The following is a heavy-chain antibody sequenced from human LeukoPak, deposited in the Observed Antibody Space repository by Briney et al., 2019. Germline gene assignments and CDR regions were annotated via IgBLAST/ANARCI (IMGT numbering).Heavy chain of an antibody. J-gene: IGHJ4*02. CDR1: GGTFSSYA. CDR3: ARPREVTTVTTRYDY. CDR2: IIPILGIA. Sequence: ASVKVSCKASGGTFSSYAISWVRQAPGQGLEWMGRIIPILGIANYAQKFQGRVTITADKSTSTAYMELSSLRSEDTAVYYCARPREVTTVTTRYDYWGQGTLVTVSS. V-gene: IGHV1-69*04. D-gene: IGHD4-17*01.